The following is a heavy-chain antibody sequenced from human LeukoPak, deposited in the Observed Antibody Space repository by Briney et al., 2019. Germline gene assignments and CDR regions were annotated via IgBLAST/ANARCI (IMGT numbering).Heavy chain of an antibody. V-gene: IGHV3-30-3*01. CDR1: GFTFSSYA. Sequence: GGSLRLSCAASGFTFSSYAMHWVRQAPGKGLEWVAVISYDGSNKYYADSVKGRFTISRDNSKNTLYLQMNSLRAEDTAVYYCARVLLMYSSSFGFDYWGQGTLVTVSS. J-gene: IGHJ4*02. D-gene: IGHD6-6*01. CDR3: ARVLLMYSSSFGFDY. CDR2: ISYDGSNK.